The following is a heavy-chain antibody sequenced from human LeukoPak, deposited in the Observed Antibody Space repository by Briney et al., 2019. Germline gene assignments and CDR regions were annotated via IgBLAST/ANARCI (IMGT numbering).Heavy chain of an antibody. D-gene: IGHD2-15*01. J-gene: IGHJ6*04. CDR1: GFTFSSYA. V-gene: IGHV3-30*14. Sequence: GGSLRLSCAASGFTFSSYAMHWVRQAPGKGLEWVAVISYDGSNKYYADSVKGRFTISRDNSKNTLYLQMNSLRAEDTAVYYCARDRDIPDVWGKGTTVTVSS. CDR2: ISYDGSNK. CDR3: ARDRDIPDV.